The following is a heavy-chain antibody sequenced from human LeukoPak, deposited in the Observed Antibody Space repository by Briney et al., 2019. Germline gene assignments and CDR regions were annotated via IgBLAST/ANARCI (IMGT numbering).Heavy chain of an antibody. Sequence: ASVKVSCKASGGTFSSYAISWVRQAPGQGLEWMGRIIPTFGTANYAQKFQGRVTITADKSTSTAYMELSSLRSEDTAVYYCARDCSGGSCYLSAIDYWGQGTLVTVSS. CDR3: ARDCSGGSCYLSAIDY. D-gene: IGHD2-15*01. V-gene: IGHV1-69*06. J-gene: IGHJ4*02. CDR2: IIPTFGTA. CDR1: GGTFSSYA.